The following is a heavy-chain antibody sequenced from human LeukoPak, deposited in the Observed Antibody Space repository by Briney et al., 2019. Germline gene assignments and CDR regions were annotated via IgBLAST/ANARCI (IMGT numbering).Heavy chain of an antibody. CDR2: IYYSGST. J-gene: IGHJ4*02. V-gene: IGHV4-39*07. CDR1: GGSISSSNYY. CDR3: ARGGAIAAAGTSDY. D-gene: IGHD6-13*01. Sequence: SETLSLTCTVSGGSISSSNYYWAWIRQPPGKGLEWIGSIYYSGSTYYIPSLKSRVTISVDTSKNQFSLKLSSVTAADTAVYYCARGGAIAAAGTSDYWGQGTLVTVSS.